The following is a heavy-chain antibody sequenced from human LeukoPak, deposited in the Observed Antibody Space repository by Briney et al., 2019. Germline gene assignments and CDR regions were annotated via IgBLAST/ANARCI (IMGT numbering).Heavy chain of an antibody. D-gene: IGHD3-3*01. CDR1: GFIFSAYG. Sequence: GGSLRLSCAASGFIFSAYGMHWVRQAPGKGLEWVAFIRHDESKKNYADSVKGRFTISRDNSKNTVFLQMNSLRAEDTAMYYCAKAGPEWSALDYWGQGTLVTVSS. CDR2: IRHDESKK. J-gene: IGHJ4*02. CDR3: AKAGPEWSALDY. V-gene: IGHV3-30*02.